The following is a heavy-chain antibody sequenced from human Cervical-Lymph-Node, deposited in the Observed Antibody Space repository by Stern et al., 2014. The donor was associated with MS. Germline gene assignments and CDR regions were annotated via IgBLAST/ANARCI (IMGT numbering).Heavy chain of an antibody. D-gene: IGHD2-15*01. CDR3: VNDIGSSFDL. CDR1: GFNLSTNY. J-gene: IGHJ5*02. Sequence: EVQLVESGGDLIQPGESLRVSCAASGFNLSTNYMTWVRQAPGKGLEWLSVIYKGGSTYYADSVRGRFTMSRDNSKNTVYLQMNNLRVEDTAVYYCVNDIGSSFDLWGQGTLVTVSS. CDR2: IYKGGST. V-gene: IGHV3-53*01.